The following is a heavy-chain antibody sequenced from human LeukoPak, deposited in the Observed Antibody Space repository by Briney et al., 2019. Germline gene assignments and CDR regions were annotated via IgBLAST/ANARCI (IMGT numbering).Heavy chain of an antibody. J-gene: IGHJ3*02. Sequence: KTSETLSLTCTVSGGSISSYYWSWIRQPPGKGLEWIGYIYYSGSTNYNPSLKSRVTISVDTSKNQFSLELTSVTAADTAVYYCARPMVRGVNDALDIWGQGTMVTVSS. CDR1: GGSISSYY. CDR3: ARPMVRGVNDALDI. V-gene: IGHV4-59*08. D-gene: IGHD3-10*01. CDR2: IYYSGST.